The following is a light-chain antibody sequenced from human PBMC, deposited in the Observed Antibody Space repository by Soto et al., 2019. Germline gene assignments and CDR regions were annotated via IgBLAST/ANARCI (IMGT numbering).Light chain of an antibody. J-gene: IGLJ3*02. CDR3: GTWDSSLSGGV. V-gene: IGLV1-51*01. CDR1: SSNIGDDY. Sequence: QSVLTQPPSVSSAPGQKVTISCSGSSSNIGDDYVSWYQQFPGKAPRLLIYDDDKRPSGIPDRFSGSKSGTAATLEITGLQTGDEADSYCGTWDSSLSGGVFGGGTKLTVL. CDR2: DDD.